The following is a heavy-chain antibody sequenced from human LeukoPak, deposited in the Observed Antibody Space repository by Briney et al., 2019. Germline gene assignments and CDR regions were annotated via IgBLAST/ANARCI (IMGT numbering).Heavy chain of an antibody. CDR2: IYPGDSDT. D-gene: IGHD3-3*01. J-gene: IGHJ4*02. CDR3: ARETYYDFWSGYYRAPSFDY. V-gene: IGHV5-51*01. Sequence: PGESLKISCKGSGYSFTSYWIGWVRQMPGKGLEWMGIIYPGDSDTRYSPSFQGQVTISADKSISTAYLQWSSLKASNTAMYYCARETYYDFWSGYYRAPSFDYWGQGTLVTVSS. CDR1: GYSFTSYW.